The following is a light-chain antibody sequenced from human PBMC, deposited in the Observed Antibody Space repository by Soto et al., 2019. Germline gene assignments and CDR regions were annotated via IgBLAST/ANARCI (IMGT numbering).Light chain of an antibody. Sequence: QSVLTQPASVSGSPGQSITIPCTGTSSDVGGYNYVSWYQQHPGKAPKLMIYDVSNRPSGVSNRFSGSKSGNTASLTISGLQAEDEADYYCSSYTSSSTPIYVFGTGTKVTVL. V-gene: IGLV2-14*01. J-gene: IGLJ1*01. CDR2: DVS. CDR1: SSDVGGYNY. CDR3: SSYTSSSTPIYV.